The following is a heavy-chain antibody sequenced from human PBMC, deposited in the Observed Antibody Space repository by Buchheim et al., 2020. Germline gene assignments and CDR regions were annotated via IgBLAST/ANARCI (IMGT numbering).Heavy chain of an antibody. CDR2: INPNSGGT. D-gene: IGHD6-6*01. CDR1: GYTFTGYY. J-gene: IGHJ6*02. CDR3: ARDSKGMYSSSGPGNGMDV. Sequence: QVQLVQSGAEVKKPGASVKVSCKASGYTFTGYYMHWVRQAPGQGLEWMGWINPNSGGTNYAQKFQGWVTMTRETPLSHAYMELNRLRSDDTAVYYCARDSKGMYSSSGPGNGMDVWGQGTT. V-gene: IGHV1-2*04.